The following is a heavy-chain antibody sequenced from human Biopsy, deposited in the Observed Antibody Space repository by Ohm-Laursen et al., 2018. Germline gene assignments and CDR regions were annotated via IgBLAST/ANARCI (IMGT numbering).Heavy chain of an antibody. D-gene: IGHD3-3*01. J-gene: IGHJ3*01. Sequence: SDTLSLTCTVSGDSISSYYWSWIRQPPGKGLEWIGYISDTGTTNYNPSLRGRVAMSVDTSKNQFSLQLTSVTAADTAMFFCARLFRPDDYWNDDPPDGFDVWGQGTMVTVSS. CDR2: ISDTGTT. CDR3: ARLFRPDDYWNDDPPDGFDV. CDR1: GDSISSYY. V-gene: IGHV4-59*07.